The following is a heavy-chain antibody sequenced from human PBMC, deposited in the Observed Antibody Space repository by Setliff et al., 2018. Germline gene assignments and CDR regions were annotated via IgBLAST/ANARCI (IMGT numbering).Heavy chain of an antibody. D-gene: IGHD2-21*02. Sequence: GGSLRLSCAASGFTFSTFWMAWVRQAPGRGLEWVANINQDGSAQYYVDSVKGRFTISRDNGKNSLYLQMNSLRAEDTAVYYCARASKGLYCGSDCFYTFDSWGPGTLVTVSS. V-gene: IGHV3-7*01. J-gene: IGHJ4*02. CDR1: GFTFSTFW. CDR3: ARASKGLYCGSDCFYTFDS. CDR2: INQDGSAQ.